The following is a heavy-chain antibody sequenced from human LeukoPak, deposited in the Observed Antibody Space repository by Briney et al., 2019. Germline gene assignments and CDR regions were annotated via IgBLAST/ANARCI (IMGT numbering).Heavy chain of an antibody. CDR3: AREGTAGTNLNWFDP. Sequence: PSETLSLTCTVSGVSISSYYLNWIRQPPGKRLEWMGDISYSGSTNFNPSLKSRVTISVDPSKNQFSLKLSSVTAADTAVYYCAREGTAGTNLNWFDPWGQGTLVTVSS. CDR1: GVSISSYY. CDR2: ISYSGST. V-gene: IGHV4-59*01. D-gene: IGHD1-1*01. J-gene: IGHJ5*02.